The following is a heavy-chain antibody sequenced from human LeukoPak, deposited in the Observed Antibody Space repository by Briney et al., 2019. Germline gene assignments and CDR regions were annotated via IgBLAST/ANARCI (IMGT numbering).Heavy chain of an antibody. J-gene: IGHJ5*02. D-gene: IGHD5-12*01. CDR2: ITADTGTT. Sequence: GALRLSCTASGFTFSTHALSWVRQVPGKGLEWVLLITADTGTTYYIDSVKGRFIISRDNSKNTLYLQMNNLRVEDTAVYYCTKDFSVASYNWFDPWGQGTLVTVSS. V-gene: IGHV3-23*01. CDR1: GFTFSTHA. CDR3: TKDFSVASYNWFDP.